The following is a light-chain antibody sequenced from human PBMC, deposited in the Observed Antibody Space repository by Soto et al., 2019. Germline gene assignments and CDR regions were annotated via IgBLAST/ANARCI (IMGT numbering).Light chain of an antibody. J-gene: IGLJ1*01. CDR3: CSYAGSYV. CDR1: SSDVGSYNL. V-gene: IGLV2-23*01. CDR2: EGS. Sequence: ALTQPASVSGSPGQSITISCTGTSSDVGSYNLVSWYQQHPGKAPKLMIYEGSKRPSGVSNRFSGSKSGNTASLTISGLQAEDEADYYCCSYAGSYVFGTGTKLTVL.